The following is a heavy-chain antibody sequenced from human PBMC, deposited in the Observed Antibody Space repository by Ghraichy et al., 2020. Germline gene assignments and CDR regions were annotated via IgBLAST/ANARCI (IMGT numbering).Heavy chain of an antibody. V-gene: IGHV4-59*08. J-gene: IGHJ4*02. CDR1: GDSINSYY. D-gene: IGHD6-13*01. Sequence: SETLSLTCTVSGDSINSYYWSWIRQPPVKGLEWIGYIHYSGTTKYNPSLESRVTVSLDTASNQVSLKLRSVTAAATARFYCARHPWQQPPSFDSWGPGPLVFVSS. CDR3: ARHPWQQPPSFDS. CDR2: IHYSGTT.